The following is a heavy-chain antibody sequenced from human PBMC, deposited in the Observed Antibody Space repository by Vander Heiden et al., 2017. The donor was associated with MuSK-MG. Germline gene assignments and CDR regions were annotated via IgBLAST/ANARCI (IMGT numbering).Heavy chain of an antibody. D-gene: IGHD3-9*01. CDR1: GGSISISSYY. V-gene: IGHV4-39*01. CDR2: IYHSGDT. CDR3: ASGKYDILTGYYFDY. Sequence: QLQLQESGPGLVKPSETLSLTCPVSGGSISISSYYWGWIRQPPGKGLEWIGSIYHSGDTYYNASLKSRVTLSVDTSKYQFSLKLSSVTAADTAVYYCASGKYDILTGYYFDYWGLGALVTVSS. J-gene: IGHJ4*02.